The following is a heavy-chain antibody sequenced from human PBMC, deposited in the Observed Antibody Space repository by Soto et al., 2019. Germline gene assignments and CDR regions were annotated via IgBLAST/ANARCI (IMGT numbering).Heavy chain of an antibody. D-gene: IGHD3-16*02. CDR1: GVTFSSYA. Sequence: PGGSLRLSCAASGVTFSSYAMSWVRQAPGKGLEWVSAISGSGGSTYYADSVKGRFTISRDNSKNTLYLQMNSLRAEGTAVYYCARNYPSVEYVWGSYRYQSFDYWGQGTLVTVSS. V-gene: IGHV3-23*01. CDR3: ARNYPSVEYVWGSYRYQSFDY. CDR2: ISGSGGST. J-gene: IGHJ4*02.